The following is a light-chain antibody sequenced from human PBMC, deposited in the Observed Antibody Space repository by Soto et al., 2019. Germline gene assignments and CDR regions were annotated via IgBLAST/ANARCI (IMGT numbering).Light chain of an antibody. V-gene: IGLV2-14*03. J-gene: IGLJ1*01. CDR1: SSDVGAYDF. CDR3: SSYTTSSTRV. Sequence: QSALTQPASVSGSPGQSIAISCTGTSSDVGAYDFVSWYQQHPDKAPKLMIYEVSHRPSGVSYRFSGSKSVNTATLTISGLQAEDEADYYCSSYTTSSTRVFGNGIKVTVL. CDR2: EVS.